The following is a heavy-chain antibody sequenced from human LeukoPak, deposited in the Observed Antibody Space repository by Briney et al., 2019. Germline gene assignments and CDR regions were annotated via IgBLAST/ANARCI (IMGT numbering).Heavy chain of an antibody. CDR2: ISPNGVIT. D-gene: IGHD5-24*01. V-gene: IGHV3-23*01. CDR3: AKDDAWLQYGD. CDR1: GFTFSSHG. J-gene: IGHJ4*02. Sequence: GGALRLSCAASGFTFSSHGMNWVRQAPGKGLEWVSGISPNGVITYYADSVKGRFTISRDNSKGTVYLQMNSLRPEDTAVYYCAKDDAWLQYGDWGRGTLVTVSS.